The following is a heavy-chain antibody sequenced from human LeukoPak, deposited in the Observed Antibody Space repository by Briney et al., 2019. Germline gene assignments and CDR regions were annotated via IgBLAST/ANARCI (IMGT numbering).Heavy chain of an antibody. D-gene: IGHD2-15*01. CDR3: ARDSPAANLVFDC. CDR2: ISGSSTYT. V-gene: IGHV3-21*01. J-gene: IGHJ4*02. Sequence: PGGSLRLSCAASGFTFSRYNMNWARQAPGKGLEWVSSISGSSTYTYYADSSKGRFTISRDNAKNSLYLQMNSLRAEDTAVYFCARDSPAANLVFDCWGQGTLVTVSS. CDR1: GFTFSRYN.